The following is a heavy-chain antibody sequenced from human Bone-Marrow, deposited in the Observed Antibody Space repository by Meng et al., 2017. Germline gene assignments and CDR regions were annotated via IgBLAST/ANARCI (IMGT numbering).Heavy chain of an antibody. J-gene: IGHJ4*02. CDR1: GYTFTNYY. V-gene: IGHV1-46*01. D-gene: IGHD4-11*01. CDR2: IDPSGGST. Sequence: QGHLVQSGAEVRKPGASVKVSCKASGYTFTNYYMHWVRQAPGQGRQWMGIIDPSGGSTTYAQDFQGRVTMTRDPSTSTVYMELSSLRSEDTATYYCTRATVSTRGFGYYFDFWGQGTLVTVSS. CDR3: TRATVSTRGFGYYFDF.